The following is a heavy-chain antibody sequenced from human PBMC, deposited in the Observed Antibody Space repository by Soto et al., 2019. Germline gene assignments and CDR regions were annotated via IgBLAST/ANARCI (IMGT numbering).Heavy chain of an antibody. V-gene: IGHV1-46*01. CDR2: IDPRGGNT. CDR3: ARNVEDGYSYFDC. Sequence: ASVKVSCKASAYTFTNYYMFWVRQAPGQGLEWMGMIDPRGGNTTYAQKFQGRVTMTRDTSTNTVYMELSSLRSEDTAIYYCARNVEDGYSYFDCWGQGTLVTVS. CDR1: AYTFTNYY. J-gene: IGHJ4*02. D-gene: IGHD5-18*01.